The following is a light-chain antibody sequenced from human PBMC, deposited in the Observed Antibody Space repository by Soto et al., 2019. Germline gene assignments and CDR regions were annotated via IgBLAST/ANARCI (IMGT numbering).Light chain of an antibody. CDR3: QQYSDYSPYT. CDR2: KAS. J-gene: IGKJ2*01. Sequence: DIQMTQSPSTLSASVGDRVTITCRASQSIDNWLAWYQQKPGKASNLLIYKASTLEGGVPSRFSGSGSGTDFTLTISSLQPDDFATYYCQQYSDYSPYTFGQGTKLEIK. V-gene: IGKV1-5*03. CDR1: QSIDNW.